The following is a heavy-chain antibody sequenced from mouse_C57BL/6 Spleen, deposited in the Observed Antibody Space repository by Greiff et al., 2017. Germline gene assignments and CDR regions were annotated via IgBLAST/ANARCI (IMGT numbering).Heavy chain of an antibody. CDR2: IDPANGNT. CDR1: GFNIKNTY. CDR3: ARREGYDGGGGYFDY. J-gene: IGHJ2*01. D-gene: IGHD2-2*01. V-gene: IGHV14-3*01. Sequence: EVQLQQSVAELVRPGASVKLSCTASGFNIKNTYMHWVKQRPEQGLEWIGRIDPANGNTKYAPKFQGKATLTADTSSNTAYLQLSSLTSEDTAIYYCARREGYDGGGGYFDYWGQGTTLTVSS.